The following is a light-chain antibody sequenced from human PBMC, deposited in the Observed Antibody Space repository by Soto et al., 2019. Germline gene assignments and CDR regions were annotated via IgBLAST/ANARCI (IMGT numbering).Light chain of an antibody. V-gene: IGKV1-5*03. Sequence: IRMTQSPSSFSASTGDRVTITCRASQGISSWLAWYQQKPGKAPKLLIYKASSLESGVPSRFSGSGSGTEFTLTISSLQPDDFATYYCQQYNSYPWTFGQGTKVDIK. CDR2: KAS. J-gene: IGKJ1*01. CDR1: QGISSW. CDR3: QQYNSYPWT.